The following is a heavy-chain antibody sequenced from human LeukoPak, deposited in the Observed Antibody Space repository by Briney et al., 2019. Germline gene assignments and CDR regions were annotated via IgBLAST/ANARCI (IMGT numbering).Heavy chain of an antibody. Sequence: GGSLRLSCVASGFTSSSYAMSWVRQAPGKGLEWVSAISGSGGSTYCADSVKGRFTISRDNSKNTLYLQMNSLRAEDTAVYYCAKNNGGYYRFDYWGQGTLVTVSS. CDR2: ISGSGGST. D-gene: IGHD3-22*01. J-gene: IGHJ4*02. CDR1: GFTSSSYA. CDR3: AKNNGGYYRFDY. V-gene: IGHV3-23*01.